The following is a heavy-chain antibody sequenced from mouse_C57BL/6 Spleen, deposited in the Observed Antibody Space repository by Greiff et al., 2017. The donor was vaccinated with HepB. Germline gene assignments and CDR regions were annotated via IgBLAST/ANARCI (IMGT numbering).Heavy chain of an antibody. D-gene: IGHD2-2*01. V-gene: IGHV1-55*01. CDR1: GYTFTSYW. CDR3: ARGGGTMVTNWYFDV. J-gene: IGHJ1*03. CDR2: IYPGSGST. Sequence: VQLQQPGAELVKPGASVKMSCKASGYTFTSYWITWVKQRPGQGLEWIGDIYPGSGSTNYNEKFKSKATLTVDTSSSTAYMQLSSLTSEDSAVYYCARGGGTMVTNWYFDVWGTGTTVTVSS.